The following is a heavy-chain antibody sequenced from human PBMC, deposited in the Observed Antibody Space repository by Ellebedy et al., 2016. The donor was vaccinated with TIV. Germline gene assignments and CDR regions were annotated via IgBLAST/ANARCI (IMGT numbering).Heavy chain of an antibody. Sequence: PGGSLRLSCAASGFTFSSHEMNWVRQAPGKGLEWVSYISSSGNSIYYADSVKGRFTISRDNANNSLYLQMNSLRAEDTAVYYCARNWGPLWGQGTLVTVSS. CDR2: ISSSGNSI. V-gene: IGHV3-48*03. J-gene: IGHJ4*02. CDR1: GFTFSSHE. CDR3: ARNWGPL. D-gene: IGHD3-16*01.